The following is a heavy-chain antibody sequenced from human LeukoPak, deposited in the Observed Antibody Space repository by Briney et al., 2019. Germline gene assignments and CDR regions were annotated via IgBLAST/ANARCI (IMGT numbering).Heavy chain of an antibody. CDR1: GLIFSDYG. CDR2: IWYDGSKE. Sequence: PGGSLRLSCAASGLIFSDYGMHWVRQAPGKGLEWVAVIWYDGSKEYYADSVKGRFTISRDSSKNTVYLQMNSLRGEDTAVYYCARDECSTTSCYGYWGQGTLVTVSS. CDR3: ARDECSTTSCYGY. J-gene: IGHJ4*02. V-gene: IGHV3-33*01. D-gene: IGHD2-2*01.